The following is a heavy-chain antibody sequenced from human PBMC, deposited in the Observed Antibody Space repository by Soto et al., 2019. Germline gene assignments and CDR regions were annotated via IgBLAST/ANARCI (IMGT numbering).Heavy chain of an antibody. D-gene: IGHD3-3*01. Sequence: PGGSLRIASAASGFTFSSYAMHWVRQAPGKGLEWVAVISYDGSNKYYADSVKGRFTIPRDNPKHTLYLPMTTLTAEDTAVYYCARALPPDFWSGYYKNYYYYGMDVWRPGTTVTVSS. CDR3: ARALPPDFWSGYYKNYYYYGMDV. CDR2: ISYDGSNK. J-gene: IGHJ6*02. V-gene: IGHV3-30-3*01. CDR1: GFTFSSYA.